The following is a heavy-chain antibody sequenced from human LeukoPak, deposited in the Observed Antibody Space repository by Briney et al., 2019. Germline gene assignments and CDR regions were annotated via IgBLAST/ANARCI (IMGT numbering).Heavy chain of an antibody. D-gene: IGHD2-2*01. J-gene: IGHJ4*02. CDR2: ISGSGGNP. CDR1: GFTFSNYA. CDR3: AKGLSTSYYSDFDY. V-gene: IGHV3-23*01. Sequence: PGGSLRLSCAASGFTFSNYAMTWVPQAPGKGLEWVSGISGSGGNPYYADSVKGRFTISRDNSKNTVYLQMNSLRADDTAVYYCAKGLSTSYYSDFDYWGQGTLVTVSS.